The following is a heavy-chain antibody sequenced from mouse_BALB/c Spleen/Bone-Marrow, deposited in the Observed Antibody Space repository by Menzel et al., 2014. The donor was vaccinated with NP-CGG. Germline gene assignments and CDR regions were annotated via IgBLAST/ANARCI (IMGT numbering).Heavy chain of an antibody. Sequence: VXESGGGLVKPGGSLKLSCAASGFTFSSYAMSWVRQTPEKRLEWVASISSGGSIYYPDSVKGRFTISRDNARNILYLQMSSLRSEXTAMYYCAXWYYGSGFAYWXQXXXVTXSX. D-gene: IGHD1-1*01. J-gene: IGHJ3*01. V-gene: IGHV5-6-5*01. CDR3: AXWYYGSGFAY. CDR2: ISSGGSI. CDR1: GFTFSSYA.